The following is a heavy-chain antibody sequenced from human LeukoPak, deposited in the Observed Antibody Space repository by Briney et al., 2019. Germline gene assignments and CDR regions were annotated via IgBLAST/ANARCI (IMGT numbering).Heavy chain of an antibody. CDR3: AKDFRTSLPAATFFDY. CDR2: ITGSGGGT. J-gene: IGHJ4*02. D-gene: IGHD2-2*01. V-gene: IGHV3-23*01. CDR1: GFTFSNSA. Sequence: PGGSLRLSCVASGFTFSNSAMSWVRQAPGKGLEWVSAITGSGGGTYYPDSVKGRFTISRDNSKNTLYLQMNSLRAEGTAVYYCAKDFRTSLPAATFFDYWGQGTRVTVSS.